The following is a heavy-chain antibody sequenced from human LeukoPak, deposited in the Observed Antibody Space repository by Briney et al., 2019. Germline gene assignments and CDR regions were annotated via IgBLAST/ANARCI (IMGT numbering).Heavy chain of an antibody. CDR3: ARAREYCSGRTCYHYYGMDV. D-gene: IGHD2-15*01. CDR2: ISSSSNI. Sequence: GGSLRLSCIASGFTFSTYHMQWVRQAPGKGLEWVSFISSSSNINYADSVKGRFTISRDNANNSLYLQMNSLRAEDTAVYYCARAREYCSGRTCYHYYGMDVWGQGTTVTVSS. V-gene: IGHV3-69-1*01. J-gene: IGHJ6*02. CDR1: GFTFSTYH.